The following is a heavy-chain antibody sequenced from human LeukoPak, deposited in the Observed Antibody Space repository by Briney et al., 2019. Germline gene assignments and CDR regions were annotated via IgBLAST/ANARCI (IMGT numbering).Heavy chain of an antibody. Sequence: GGSLRLSCAASGFTSSSYWMHWVRQAPGKGLVWVSRINSDGSSTSYADSVKGRFTISRDNAKNTLYLQMNSLRAEDTAVYYCARDLTSSWHAYYYYGMDVWGQGTTVTVSS. CDR2: INSDGSST. CDR3: ARDLTSSWHAYYYYGMDV. CDR1: GFTSSSYW. J-gene: IGHJ6*02. D-gene: IGHD6-13*01. V-gene: IGHV3-74*01.